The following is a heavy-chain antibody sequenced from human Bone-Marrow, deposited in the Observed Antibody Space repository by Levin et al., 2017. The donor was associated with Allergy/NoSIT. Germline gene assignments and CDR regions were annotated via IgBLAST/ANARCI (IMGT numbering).Heavy chain of an antibody. D-gene: IGHD3-3*01. CDR2: INSGGTTI. V-gene: IGHV3-11*01. Sequence: GGSLRLSCAASGFPFSDYFMTWIRQAPGKGLEWLSYINSGGTTIKYADSVRGRFTISRDNAKNSLYLQMNSLRVEDTAVYFCARIFGSEETFDIWGQGTMVTVSS. CDR3: ARIFGSEETFDI. J-gene: IGHJ3*02. CDR1: GFPFSDYF.